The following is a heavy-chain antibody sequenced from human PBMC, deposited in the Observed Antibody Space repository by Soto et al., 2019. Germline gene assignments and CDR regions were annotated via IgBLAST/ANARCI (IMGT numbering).Heavy chain of an antibody. D-gene: IGHD2-21*01. J-gene: IGHJ4*02. CDR2: ISYDGSNK. CDR1: GFTFSSYG. CDR3: ARGDSGHWEF. V-gene: IGHV3-30*03. Sequence: PGGSLRLSCAASGFTFSSYGMHWVRQAPGKGLEWVAVISYDGSNKYYADSVKGRFTISRDNSKNTLYLQMNSLRAEHTAGYYCARGDSGHWEFGGQGTLVTVSS.